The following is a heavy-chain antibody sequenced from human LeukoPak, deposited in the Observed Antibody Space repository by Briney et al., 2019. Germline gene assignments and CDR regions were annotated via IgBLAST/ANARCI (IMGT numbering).Heavy chain of an antibody. CDR3: VSRNYGSSPFDY. J-gene: IGHJ4*02. CDR1: GFTFSRYW. V-gene: IGHV3-74*01. D-gene: IGHD4-17*01. Sequence: GGSLRLSCAASGFTFSRYWMHWVRQAPGKGLAWVSRIGSDGSNTNYADSVKGRFTISRDNAKNTLYLQMDSLTAEDTAVYYCVSRNYGSSPFDYWGQGTLVTVSS. CDR2: IGSDGSNT.